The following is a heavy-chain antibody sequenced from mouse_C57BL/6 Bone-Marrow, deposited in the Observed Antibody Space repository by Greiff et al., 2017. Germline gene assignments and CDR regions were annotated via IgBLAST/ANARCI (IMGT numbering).Heavy chain of an antibody. J-gene: IGHJ1*03. V-gene: IGHV1-55*01. CDR1: GYTFTSYW. D-gene: IGHD2-5*01. CDR3: ARPDYSNYWYFDV. CDR2: IYPGSGST. Sequence: QVQLQQPGAELVKPGASVKMSCKASGYTFTSYWITWVKQRPGQGLEWIGDIYPGSGSTNYNEKFKSKATLTVDTSSSTAYIQLSSLTSEDSAVYYCARPDYSNYWYFDVWGRGTAVTVSA.